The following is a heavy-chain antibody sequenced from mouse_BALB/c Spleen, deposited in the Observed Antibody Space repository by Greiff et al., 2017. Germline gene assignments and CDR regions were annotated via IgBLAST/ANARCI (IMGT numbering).Heavy chain of an antibody. J-gene: IGHJ3*01. CDR1: GFSLTSYG. V-gene: IGHV2-5-1*01. CDR3: AKGDYGYRLFAY. Sequence: QGQLQQSGPSLVQPSQSLSITCTVSGFSLTSYGVHWVRQSPGKGLEWLGVIWRGGSTDYNAAFMSRLSITKDNSKSQVFFKMNSLQADDTAIYYCAKGDYGYRLFAYWGQGTLVTVSA. D-gene: IGHD1-2*01. CDR2: IWRGGST.